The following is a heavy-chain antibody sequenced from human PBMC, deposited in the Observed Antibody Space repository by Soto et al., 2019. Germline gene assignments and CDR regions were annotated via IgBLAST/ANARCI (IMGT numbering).Heavy chain of an antibody. J-gene: IGHJ4*02. CDR3: AKAPSYYYDSSGYPFDY. CDR1: GFTFSSYA. CDR2: ISGSGGST. Sequence: GSLRLSCAASGFTFSSYAMSWVRQAPGKGLGWVSAISGSGGSTYYADSVKGRFTISRDNSKNTLYLQMNSLRAEDTAVYYCAKAPSYYYDSSGYPFDYWGQGTLVTVSS. V-gene: IGHV3-23*01. D-gene: IGHD3-22*01.